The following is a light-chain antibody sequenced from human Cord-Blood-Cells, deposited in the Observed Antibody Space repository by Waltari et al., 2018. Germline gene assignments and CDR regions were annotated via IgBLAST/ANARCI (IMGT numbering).Light chain of an antibody. V-gene: IGKV1-9*01. CDR1: QGISSY. J-gene: IGKJ5*01. CDR2: AAS. Sequence: DIQLTQSPSFLSASVGDRVTITCRASQGISSYLAWYQQKPGKAHKLLIYAASTLQSGVPSRFSGSRSGTEFTLTISSLQPEDFATYYCQQLNSYPITFGQGTRLEIK. CDR3: QQLNSYPIT.